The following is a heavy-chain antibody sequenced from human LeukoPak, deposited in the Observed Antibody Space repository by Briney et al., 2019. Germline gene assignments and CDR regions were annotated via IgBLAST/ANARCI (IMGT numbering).Heavy chain of an antibody. V-gene: IGHV4-59*08. CDR1: GGSISSYY. D-gene: IGHD4-17*01. CDR3: ARRSVTTLNHNWFDP. J-gene: IGHJ5*02. Sequence: PLETLSLTCTVSGGSISSYYWSWIRQPPGKGLEWIGYIYYSGSTNYNPSLKSRVTISVDTSKNQFSLKLSSVTAADTAVYYCARRSVTTLNHNWFDPWGQGTLVTVSS. CDR2: IYYSGST.